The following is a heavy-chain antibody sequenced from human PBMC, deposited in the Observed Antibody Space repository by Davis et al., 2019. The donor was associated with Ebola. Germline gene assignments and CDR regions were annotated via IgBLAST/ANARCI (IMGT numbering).Heavy chain of an antibody. CDR3: ASLNNYYESRGGGG. CDR2: ISYDGSNK. V-gene: IGHV3-30-3*01. D-gene: IGHD3-22*01. J-gene: IGHJ4*02. CDR1: GFTFSSYA. Sequence: GESLKISCAASGFTFSSYAMHWVRQAPGKGLEWVAVISYDGSNKYYADSVKGRFTISRDNSKNTLYLQMNSLGAEDTAVYYCASLNNYYESRGGGGWGQGTLVTVSS.